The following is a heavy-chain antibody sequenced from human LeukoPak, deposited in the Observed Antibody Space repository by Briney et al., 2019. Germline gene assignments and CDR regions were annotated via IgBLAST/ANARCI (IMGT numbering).Heavy chain of an antibody. V-gene: IGHV3-21*01. CDR3: ARDGGLATIRFSLVIDP. J-gene: IGHJ5*02. Sequence: GGSLRLSCAASGFTFSSYSMNWVRQAPGKGLEWVSSISSSSSYIYYADSVKGRFTISRDNAKNSLYLQMNSLRAEDTAVYYCARDGGLATIRFSLVIDPWGQGTLVTVSS. CDR2: ISSSSSYI. D-gene: IGHD3-16*01. CDR1: GFTFSSYS.